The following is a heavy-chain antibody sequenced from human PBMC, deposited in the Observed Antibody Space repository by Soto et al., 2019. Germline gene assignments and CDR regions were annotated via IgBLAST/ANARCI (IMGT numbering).Heavy chain of an antibody. D-gene: IGHD6-6*01. CDR3: ARIGSSSIAAMKPRVAVDGMDV. Sequence: ASVKVSCKDCGYAFTGYYMHWVRQAPGQGLKWMGWINPNSGGTNYAQKFQGWVTMTRDTSISTAYMEMSRLRSDDTAVYYCARIGSSSIAAMKPRVAVDGMDVWGQGTTVTVSS. CDR1: GYAFTGYY. V-gene: IGHV1-2*04. J-gene: IGHJ6*02. CDR2: INPNSGGT.